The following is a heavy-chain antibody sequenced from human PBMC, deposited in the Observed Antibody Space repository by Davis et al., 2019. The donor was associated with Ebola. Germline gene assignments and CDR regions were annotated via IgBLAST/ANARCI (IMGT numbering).Heavy chain of an antibody. CDR2: IYYSGST. D-gene: IGHD4-17*01. Sequence: MPSETLSLTCTVSGGSISSYYWSWIRQPPGKGLEWIGYIYYSGSTNYNPSLKSRVTISVDTSKNQFSLKLSSVTAADTAVYYCARDYGESSLDYWGQGTLVIVS. CDR3: ARDYGESSLDY. V-gene: IGHV4-59*01. CDR1: GGSISSYY. J-gene: IGHJ4*02.